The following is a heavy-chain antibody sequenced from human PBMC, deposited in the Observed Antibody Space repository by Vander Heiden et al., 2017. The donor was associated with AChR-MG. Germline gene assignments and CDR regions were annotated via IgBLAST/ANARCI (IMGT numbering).Heavy chain of an antibody. D-gene: IGHD1-26*01. J-gene: IGHJ6*02. V-gene: IGHV3-72*01. Sequence: VQLVESGGGLVQPGGSLRLSCAAPGFTSSDHYMDWVGQAPGKGLEWVGRTRNKANGYTTEYAASVKGRFTVSRDNSQNSMYLQMNGLKTEDTAMYYCAAAYSGSDYFGMDVWGQGTTVTVSS. CDR1: GFTSSDHY. CDR3: AAAYSGSDYFGMDV. CDR2: TRNKANGYTT.